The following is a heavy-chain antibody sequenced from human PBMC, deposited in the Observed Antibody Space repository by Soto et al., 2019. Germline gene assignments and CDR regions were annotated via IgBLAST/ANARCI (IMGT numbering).Heavy chain of an antibody. J-gene: IGHJ6*01. CDR2: IPQDGSDG. CDR1: GFTLSMYS. V-gene: IGHV3-7*03. D-gene: IGHD2-21*02. Sequence: PGGSLRLSCEVAGFTLSMYSMTWVRQAPGKGLEWVAKIPQDGSDGHYLDSVKGRFTISRDNAKNSVYLQMNSLRADDTAVYYCARDHLILPAHDFFYGSDVWGQGATVPVSS. CDR3: ARDHLILPAHDFFYGSDV.